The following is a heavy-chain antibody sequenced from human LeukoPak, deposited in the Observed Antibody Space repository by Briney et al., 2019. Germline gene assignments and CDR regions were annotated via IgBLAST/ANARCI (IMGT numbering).Heavy chain of an antibody. V-gene: IGHV1-18*01. CDR2: ISAYNGNT. Sequence: GASVKVSCKASGYTFTSYGISWVRQAPGQGLEWMGWISAYNGNTNYAQKLQGRVTMTTDTSTSTAYMELRSLRSDDTAVYYCARAGWFTFGGVIVIRGFDYWGQGTLVTVSS. J-gene: IGHJ4*02. CDR1: GYTFTSYG. D-gene: IGHD3-16*02. CDR3: ARAGWFTFGGVIVIRGFDY.